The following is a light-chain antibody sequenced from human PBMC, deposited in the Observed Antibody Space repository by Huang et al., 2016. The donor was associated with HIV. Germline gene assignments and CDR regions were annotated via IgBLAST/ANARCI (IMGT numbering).Light chain of an antibody. CDR3: QQYHNWPYT. J-gene: IGKJ2*01. Sequence: EIIMTQSPATLSLSPGEGSSRSCRANQSVATILAWYLHRAGQSPRILIFGASTRASGLPGRFSGSVSGTQFPLTVSGLQSEDFAVYYCQQYHNWPYTFGQGTKLEI. CDR2: GAS. V-gene: IGKV3-15*01. CDR1: QSVATI.